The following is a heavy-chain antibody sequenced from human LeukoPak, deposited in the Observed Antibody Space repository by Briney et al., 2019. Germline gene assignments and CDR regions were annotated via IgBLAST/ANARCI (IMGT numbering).Heavy chain of an antibody. CDR2: IYPNNGDT. CDR1: GYTFTGYY. V-gene: IGHV1-2*02. J-gene: IGHJ3*01. Sequence: ASVKVSCKTSGYTFTGYYMHWVRQAPGQGLDWMGWIYPNNGDTQYAQKFKGRVTMTSDTSITTAYMELNRLTSDDTAMYYCARDNNGNVLHFWGQGTMVTVSS. D-gene: IGHD2-8*01. CDR3: ARDNNGNVLHF.